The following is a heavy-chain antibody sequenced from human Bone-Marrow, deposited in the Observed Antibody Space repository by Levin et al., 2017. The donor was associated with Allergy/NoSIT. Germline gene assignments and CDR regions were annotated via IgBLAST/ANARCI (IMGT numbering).Heavy chain of an antibody. Sequence: ASVKVSCAASGFTFSRYWMSWVRQAPGKGLEWVANIKQDGGEKYYVDSVKGRFTISRDNAKNALYLQMNSLRADDTAVYYCVREIVPGASADFDYWGQGTLVTVSS. CDR1: GFTFSRYW. J-gene: IGHJ4*02. CDR3: VREIVPGASADFDY. V-gene: IGHV3-7*03. CDR2: IKQDGGEK. D-gene: IGHD2-2*01.